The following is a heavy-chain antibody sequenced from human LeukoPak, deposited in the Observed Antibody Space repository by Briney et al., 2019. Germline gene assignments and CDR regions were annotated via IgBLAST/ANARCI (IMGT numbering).Heavy chain of an antibody. CDR3: AKDRQKQIVVETPGLAAFDI. CDR1: GFTFSSYS. Sequence: GGSLRLSCAASGFTFSSYSMNWVRQAPGKGLEWVTVISYDGSNTYYADSVKGRFTISRDNSKNTLNLQMNSLRAEDTGVYYCAKDRQKQIVVETPGLAAFDIWGQGTKVTVSS. D-gene: IGHD2-21*02. J-gene: IGHJ3*02. CDR2: ISYDGSNT. V-gene: IGHV3-30*18.